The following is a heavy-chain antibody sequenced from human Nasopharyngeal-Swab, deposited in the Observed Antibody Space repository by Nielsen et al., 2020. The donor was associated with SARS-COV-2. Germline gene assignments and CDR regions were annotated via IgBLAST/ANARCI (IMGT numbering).Heavy chain of an antibody. J-gene: IGHJ3*02. CDR3: ARGKFNILTGAAALDI. V-gene: IGHV4-59*01. Sequence: WIRQPPGKGLEWIGYIYYSGSTNYNPSLKSRVTISVDTSKNQFSLKLSSVTAADTAVYYCARGKFNILTGAAALDIWGQGTMVTVSS. D-gene: IGHD3-9*01. CDR2: IYYSGST.